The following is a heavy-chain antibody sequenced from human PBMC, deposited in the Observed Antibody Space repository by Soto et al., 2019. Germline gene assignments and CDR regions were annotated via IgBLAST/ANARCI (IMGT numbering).Heavy chain of an antibody. CDR3: ATRGFYTPSYYFDH. D-gene: IGHD3-3*01. V-gene: IGHV3-23*01. CDR1: GFTFTTYA. CDR2: ISGNGGTT. Sequence: GGSLRLSCAASGFTFTTYAMSWVRQAPGKGLEWVSTISGNGGTTYYTDSVKGRFTISRDNSKNTLYLQMNSLRAEDTAVYYCATRGFYTPSYYFDHWGQGTSVTVS. J-gene: IGHJ4*02.